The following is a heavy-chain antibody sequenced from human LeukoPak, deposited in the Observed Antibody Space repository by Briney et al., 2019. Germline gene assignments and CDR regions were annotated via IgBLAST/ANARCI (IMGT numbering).Heavy chain of an antibody. Sequence: GASVKVSCKVSGYTLTELSMHWVRQAPGKGLEWMGGFDPEDGETIYAQKFQGRVTMTEDTSTDTAYMELSSLRSEDTAVYYCASTTSYSSSWYVFFQHWGQGTLVTVSS. D-gene: IGHD6-13*01. CDR2: FDPEDGET. V-gene: IGHV1-24*01. CDR1: GYTLTELS. J-gene: IGHJ1*01. CDR3: ASTTSYSSSWYVFFQH.